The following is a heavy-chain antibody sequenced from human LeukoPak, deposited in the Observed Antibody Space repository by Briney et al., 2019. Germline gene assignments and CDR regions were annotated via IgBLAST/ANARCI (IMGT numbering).Heavy chain of an antibody. V-gene: IGHV4-38-2*01. CDR3: ARVYYDSSGYLILDY. Sequence: SETLSLTCAVSGYSISSGYYWGWIRQPPGKGLEWIGSIYHSGSTYYNPSLKSRVTISVDTSKNQFSLKLSSVTAADTAVYYCARVYYDSSGYLILDYWGQGTLVTVSS. D-gene: IGHD3-22*01. J-gene: IGHJ4*02. CDR1: GYSISSGYY. CDR2: IYHSGST.